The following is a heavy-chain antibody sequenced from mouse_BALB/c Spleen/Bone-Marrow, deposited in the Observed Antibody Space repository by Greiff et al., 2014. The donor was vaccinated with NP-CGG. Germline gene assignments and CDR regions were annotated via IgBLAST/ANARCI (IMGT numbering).Heavy chain of an antibody. CDR3: ARDEDYAMDY. V-gene: IGHV5-17*02. CDR1: GFTFSSFG. Sequence: DVQLVESGGGLVQPGGSRKLSCAASGFTFSSFGMHWVRQAPEKGLEWVAYIGSGSSTIYYADTVKGRFTISRDNPKNTLFLQMTSLRSEDTAMYYCARDEDYAMDYWGQGTSVTVSS. J-gene: IGHJ4*01. CDR2: IGSGSSTI.